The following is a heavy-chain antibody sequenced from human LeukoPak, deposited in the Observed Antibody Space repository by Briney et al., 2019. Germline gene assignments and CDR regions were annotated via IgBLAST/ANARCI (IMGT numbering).Heavy chain of an antibody. V-gene: IGHV4-34*01. CDR3: ARGNRKWLQFWFDP. CDR2: INHSGST. J-gene: IGHJ5*02. D-gene: IGHD5-24*01. CDR1: GGSFSGYY. Sequence: PSETLSLTCAVYGGSFSGYYWSWIRQPPGKGLEWIGEINHSGSTNYNPSLKSRVTISVDTSKNQFSLKLSSVTAADTAVYYCARGNRKWLQFWFDPWGQGTLVTVSS.